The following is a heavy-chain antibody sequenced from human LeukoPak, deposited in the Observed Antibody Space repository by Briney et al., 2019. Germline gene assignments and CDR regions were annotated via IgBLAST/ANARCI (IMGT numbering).Heavy chain of an antibody. CDR2: IKNKANSYTT. CDR3: VRGGGSGWYDFDY. Sequence: GGSLRLSCAASGFTFSTYSMNWVRQAPGKGLEWVGRIKNKANSYTTEYAASVKGRFTVSRDDSKNALYLQMNNLRAEDTALYYCVRGGGSGWYDFDYWGQGTQVTVSS. CDR1: GFTFSTYS. V-gene: IGHV3-72*01. J-gene: IGHJ4*02. D-gene: IGHD6-19*01.